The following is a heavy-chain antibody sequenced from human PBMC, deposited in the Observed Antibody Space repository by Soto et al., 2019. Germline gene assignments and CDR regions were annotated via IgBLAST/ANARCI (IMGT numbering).Heavy chain of an antibody. V-gene: IGHV3-20*04. CDR2: INWNGGST. D-gene: IGHD1-1*01. Sequence: PGGSLRLSCAASGFTFDDYGMSWVRQAPGKGLEWVSGINWNGGSTGYADSVKGRFTISRDNAKNSLYLQMNSLRAEDTALYYCAREPPPGQLERPFDYWGQGTLVTVSS. J-gene: IGHJ4*02. CDR1: GFTFDDYG. CDR3: AREPPPGQLERPFDY.